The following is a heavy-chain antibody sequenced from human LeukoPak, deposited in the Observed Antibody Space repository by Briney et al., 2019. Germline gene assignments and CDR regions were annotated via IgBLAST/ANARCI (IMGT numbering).Heavy chain of an antibody. CDR2: ISSSSSYI. Sequence: GGSLRLSCAASGFTSSSYSMNWVRQAPGKGLEWVSSISSSSSYIYYADSVKGRFTISRDNAKNSLYLQLNSLRAEDTAVYYCARDGAEGVSAWFDPWGQGTLVTVSS. CDR3: ARDGAEGVSAWFDP. V-gene: IGHV3-21*01. D-gene: IGHD5/OR15-5a*01. CDR1: GFTSSSYS. J-gene: IGHJ5*02.